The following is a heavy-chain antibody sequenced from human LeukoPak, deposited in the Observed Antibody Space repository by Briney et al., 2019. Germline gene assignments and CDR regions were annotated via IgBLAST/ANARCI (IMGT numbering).Heavy chain of an antibody. CDR3: AKALWELLDYYYYMDV. J-gene: IGHJ6*03. CDR1: GFTFSSYE. Sequence: GGSLRLSCAASGFTFSSYEMNWVRQAPGKGLEWVSYISSSGSTIYYADSVKGRFTISRDNSKNTLYLQMNSLRAEDTAVYYCAKALWELLDYYYYMDVWGKGTTVTISS. CDR2: ISSSGSTI. V-gene: IGHV3-48*03. D-gene: IGHD1-26*01.